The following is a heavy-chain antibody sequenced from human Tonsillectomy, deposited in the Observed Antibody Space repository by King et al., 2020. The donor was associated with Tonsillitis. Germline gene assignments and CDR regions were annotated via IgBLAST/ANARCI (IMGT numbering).Heavy chain of an antibody. Sequence: VQLQQWGAGLLKPSETLSLTCAVYGGSFSGYYWSWIRQPPGKGLEWIGEINHSGSTNYNPSLKSRVTISVDTSKNQFSLKLSSVTAADTAVYYCASAVSGSYEEGSFDYWGQGTLVTVSS. D-gene: IGHD1-26*01. CDR1: GGSFSGYY. CDR3: ASAVSGSYEEGSFDY. CDR2: INHSGST. V-gene: IGHV4-34*01. J-gene: IGHJ4*02.